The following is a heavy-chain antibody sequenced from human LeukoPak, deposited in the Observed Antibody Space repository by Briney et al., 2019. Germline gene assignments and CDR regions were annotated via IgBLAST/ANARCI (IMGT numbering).Heavy chain of an antibody. CDR2: ISAYNGNT. J-gene: IGHJ4*02. CDR3: ARYDSSGYYYVGRGYYFDY. CDR1: GGTFSSYA. V-gene: IGHV1-18*01. Sequence: ASVKVSCKASGGTFSSYAISWVRQAPGQGLEWMGWISAYNGNTNYAQKLQGRVTMTTDTSTSTAYMELRSLRSDDTAVYYCARYDSSGYYYVGRGYYFDYWGQGTLVTVSS. D-gene: IGHD3-22*01.